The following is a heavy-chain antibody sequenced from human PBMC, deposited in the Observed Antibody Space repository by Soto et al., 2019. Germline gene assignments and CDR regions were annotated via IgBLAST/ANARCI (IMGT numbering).Heavy chain of an antibody. J-gene: IGHJ4*02. D-gene: IGHD6-19*01. V-gene: IGHV1-18*01. CDR2: ISAYNGNT. CDR3: ARDDFDERIAVAGTPDY. CDR1: GYTFTSYG. Sequence: GASVKVSCKASGYTFTSYGISWVRQAPGQGLEWMGCISAYNGNTNYAQKLQGRVTMTTDTSTSTAYMELRSLRSDDTAVYYCARDDFDERIAVAGTPDYWGQGTLVTVSS.